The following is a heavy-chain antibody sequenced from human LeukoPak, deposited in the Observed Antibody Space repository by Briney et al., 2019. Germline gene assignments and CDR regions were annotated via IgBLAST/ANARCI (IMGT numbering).Heavy chain of an antibody. D-gene: IGHD3-22*01. V-gene: IGHV3-48*01. CDR1: GFTFSSYS. CDR2: IDTGSTTI. CDR3: ARAVWYYDSSGYAIGVYFDS. Sequence: GGSLRLSCAASGFTFSSYSMNWVRQAPGKGLEWVSYIDTGSTTINYADSLKGRFTISRDNAKNSLFLQMNSLRAEDTAVYYCARAVWYYDSSGYAIGVYFDSWGQGTLVTVCS. J-gene: IGHJ4*02.